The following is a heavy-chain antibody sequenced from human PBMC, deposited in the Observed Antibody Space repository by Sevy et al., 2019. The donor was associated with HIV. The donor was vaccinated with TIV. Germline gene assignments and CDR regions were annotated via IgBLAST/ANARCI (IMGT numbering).Heavy chain of an antibody. V-gene: IGHV3-74*01. CDR2: INSDETST. CDR3: ARRDGYTRRAFDM. J-gene: IGHJ3*02. Sequence: GGSLRLSCAASGFSFSRLWMHWVRQAPGKGLVWVSRINSDETSTSYADSVKGRFTISRDNARHTLFLQMNSLTVEDTAVYYCARRDGYTRRAFDMWGQGTMVTVSS. D-gene: IGHD5-12*01. CDR1: GFSFSRLW.